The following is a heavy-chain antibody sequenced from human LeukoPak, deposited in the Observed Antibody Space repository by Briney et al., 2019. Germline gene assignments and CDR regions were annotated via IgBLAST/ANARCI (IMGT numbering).Heavy chain of an antibody. V-gene: IGHV4-39*02. CDR2: IYYSGGT. J-gene: IGHJ5*02. Sequence: SETLSLTCTVSGGSISSSSYYWGWIRQPPGKGLEWIGSIYYSGGTYYNPSLKSRVTISVDTSKNQFSLKLSSVTAADTAVYYCARDVSSISPYMVRGVIWPTWGQGTLVTVSS. CDR3: ARDVSSISPYMVRGVIWPT. D-gene: IGHD3-10*01. CDR1: GGSISSSSYY.